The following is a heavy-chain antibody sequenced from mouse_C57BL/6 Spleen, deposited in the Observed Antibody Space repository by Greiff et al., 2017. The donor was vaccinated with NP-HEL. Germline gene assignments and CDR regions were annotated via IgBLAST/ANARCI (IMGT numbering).Heavy chain of an antibody. CDR2: IDPSDSYT. J-gene: IGHJ4*01. CDR1: GYTFTSYW. CDR3: GKNGNKNFAMDY. V-gene: IGHV1-69*01. Sequence: QVQLQQPGAELVMPGASVKLSCKASGYTFTSYWMHWVKQRPGQGLEWIGEIDPSDSYTNYNQKFKGKSTLTVDKSSSTAYMQLSSLTSEDSAVYYCGKNGNKNFAMDYWGQGTSVTVSS. D-gene: IGHD2-1*01.